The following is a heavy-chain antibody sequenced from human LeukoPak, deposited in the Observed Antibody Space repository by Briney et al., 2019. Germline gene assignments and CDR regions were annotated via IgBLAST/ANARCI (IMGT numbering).Heavy chain of an antibody. V-gene: IGHV1-69*04. CDR2: IIPIFGIA. CDR1: GGTFSSYA. Sequence: SVKVSCKASGGTFSSYAISWVRQAPGQGLEWMGRIIPIFGIANYARKFQGRVTITADKSTSTAYMELSSLRSEDTAVYYCASCPGIAAGGFGMDVWGQGTTVTVSS. J-gene: IGHJ6*02. D-gene: IGHD6-13*01. CDR3: ASCPGIAAGGFGMDV.